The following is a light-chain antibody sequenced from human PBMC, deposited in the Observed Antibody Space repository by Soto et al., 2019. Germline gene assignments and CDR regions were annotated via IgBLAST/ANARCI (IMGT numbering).Light chain of an antibody. CDR3: QRYNNWPLT. CDR2: GTS. V-gene: IGKV3-15*01. J-gene: IGKJ4*01. CDR1: QNISRS. Sequence: EIVMTQSPATLSVSPGERATLSCMASQNISRSLAWYQQKPGQGPSLLIYGTSTRAGGVPARFSGSGSGTEFTLTINSLQSEDSAVYYCQRYNNWPLTFGGGTKVDIK.